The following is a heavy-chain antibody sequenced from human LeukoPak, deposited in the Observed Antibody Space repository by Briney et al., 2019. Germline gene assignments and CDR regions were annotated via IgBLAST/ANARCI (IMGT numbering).Heavy chain of an antibody. Sequence: ASVKVSCKASGYTFTSYGISWVRQAPGQGREWMGWISAYNGNTNYAQKLQGRVTLTTDTSTSTAYMVLRSLRADDTAVYYCPSGAAIDDAFDIWGQGTMVTVSS. V-gene: IGHV1-18*01. CDR2: ISAYNGNT. CDR3: PSGAAIDDAFDI. J-gene: IGHJ3*02. CDR1: GYTFTSYG. D-gene: IGHD1-26*01.